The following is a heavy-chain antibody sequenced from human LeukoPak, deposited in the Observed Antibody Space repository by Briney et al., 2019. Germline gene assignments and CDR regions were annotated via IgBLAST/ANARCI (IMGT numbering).Heavy chain of an antibody. CDR1: GYTFSSYG. CDR3: ARDLGAADTLSFFDY. V-gene: IGHV1-18*04. CDR2: ISAYNGNT. D-gene: IGHD6-13*01. J-gene: IGHJ4*02. Sequence: ASVKVSCRASGYTFSSYGISWVRQAPGQGPEWMGCISAYNGNTNYAQNFQGRVTMTTDTSTSTAYMELRSLRSDDTAVYYCARDLGAADTLSFFDYWGQGTLVTVSS.